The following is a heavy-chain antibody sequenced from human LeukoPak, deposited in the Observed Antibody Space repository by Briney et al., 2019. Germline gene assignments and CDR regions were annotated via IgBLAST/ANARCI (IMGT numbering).Heavy chain of an antibody. J-gene: IGHJ6*03. Sequence: PGGSLRLSCAASGFTFSSYSMNWVRQAPGKGLEWVSSITSDSRYIFYADSVKGRFTISRDNAKSSLYLQMNSLRAEDTAVYYCAKDRCSNGIGCYYYYMDVWGKGTTVTISS. CDR3: AKDRCSNGIGCYYYYMDV. D-gene: IGHD2-8*01. V-gene: IGHV3-21*01. CDR2: ITSDSRYI. CDR1: GFTFSSYS.